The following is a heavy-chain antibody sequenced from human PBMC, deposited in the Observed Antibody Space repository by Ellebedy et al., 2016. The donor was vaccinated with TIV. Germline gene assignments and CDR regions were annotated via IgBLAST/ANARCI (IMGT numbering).Heavy chain of an antibody. CDR2: ISYTGNT. CDR1: GGSVSSGSYF. D-gene: IGHD1-26*01. Sequence: MPSETLSLTCTVSGGSVSSGSYFRNWIRQPPGKGLEWTGDISYTGNTNYIPSLKSRLTISLDTSKNQFSLKLTSVTAADTAVYYCAGRSGSYWLWGQGTLVTVSS. CDR3: AGRSGSYWL. V-gene: IGHV4-61*01. J-gene: IGHJ4*02.